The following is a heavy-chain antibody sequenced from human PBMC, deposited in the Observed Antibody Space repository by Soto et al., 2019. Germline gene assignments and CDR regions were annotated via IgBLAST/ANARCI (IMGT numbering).Heavy chain of an antibody. CDR1: GFSLSTSGVG. CDR2: IYWNDDK. D-gene: IGHD3-9*01. Sequence: GPTLVNPTQTLTLTCTFSGFSLSTSGVGVGWIRQPPGKALEWLALIYWNDDKRYSPSLKSRLTITKDTSKNQVVLTMTNMDHVDTATYYCENSRNDILTGYFSEDAFDLWGQGTMVTVSS. V-gene: IGHV2-5*01. CDR3: ENSRNDILTGYFSEDAFDL. J-gene: IGHJ3*01.